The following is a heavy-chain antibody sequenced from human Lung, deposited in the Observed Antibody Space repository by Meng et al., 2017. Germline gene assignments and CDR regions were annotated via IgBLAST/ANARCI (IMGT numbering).Heavy chain of an antibody. V-gene: IGHV4-34*01. J-gene: IGHJ4*02. CDR1: GGSISGSY. CDR3: ARERHSTIIRGVIDF. Sequence: QVHIQQWGAGLLRPAEHLTLTCAVYGGSISGSYWSWIRQSPAKGLEWIGKINHGGSTNYNPSLESRVTISVDTPKNQFSLRLTSMTVADTAVYYCARERHSTIIRGVIDFWGQGALVTVSS. D-gene: IGHD3-10*01. CDR2: INHGGST.